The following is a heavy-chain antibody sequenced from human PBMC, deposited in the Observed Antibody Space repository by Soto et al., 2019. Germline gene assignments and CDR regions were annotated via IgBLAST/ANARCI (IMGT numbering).Heavy chain of an antibody. J-gene: IGHJ4*02. Sequence: QVQLMQSGAEVKKPGASVKVSRKASGDTFTDYYIHWVRQAPGQGLEWMGTVNPSGGHTTYAQHFLGRVTMTRDTATSTLYMELTSLTSDDTATYYCARGGHVVVVTAALDYWGQGTLVTVSS. CDR3: ARGGHVVVVTAALDY. V-gene: IGHV1-46*01. D-gene: IGHD2-21*02. CDR1: GDTFTDYY. CDR2: VNPSGGHT.